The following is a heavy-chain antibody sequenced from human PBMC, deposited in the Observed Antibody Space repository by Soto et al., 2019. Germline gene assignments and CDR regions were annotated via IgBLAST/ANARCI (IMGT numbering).Heavy chain of an antibody. CDR1: GYSFTSYW. CDR2: IYPGDSDT. Sequence: GESLKISCKGSGYSFTSYWIGWVRQMPGKGLEWMGIIYPGDSDTRYSPSFQGQVTISADKSISTAYLQWSSLKASDTAMYYCARQYCSGGSCYSTADYWGQGTLVTVSS. CDR3: ARQYCSGGSCYSTADY. J-gene: IGHJ4*02. D-gene: IGHD2-15*01. V-gene: IGHV5-51*01.